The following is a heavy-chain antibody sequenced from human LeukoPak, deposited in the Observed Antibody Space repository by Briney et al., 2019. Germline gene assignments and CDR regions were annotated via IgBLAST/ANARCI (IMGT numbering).Heavy chain of an antibody. Sequence: SETLSLTCTVSGGSISSSSYYWGWIRQPPGKGLEWIGSIYYSGSTYYNPSLKSRVTISVDTSKNQFSLKLSSVAAADTAVYYCATTTVPTSYRDGGWFDPWGQGTLVTVSS. CDR3: ATTTVPTSYRDGGWFDP. J-gene: IGHJ5*02. CDR2: IYYSGST. D-gene: IGHD4-17*01. CDR1: GGSISSSSYY. V-gene: IGHV4-39*01.